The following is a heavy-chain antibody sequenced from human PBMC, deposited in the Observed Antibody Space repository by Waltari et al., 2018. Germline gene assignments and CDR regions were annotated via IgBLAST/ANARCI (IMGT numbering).Heavy chain of an antibody. CDR3: LRDSSGSHFDY. CDR2: INPKNGDT. Sequence: LVQSGAEVKKPGASVKVSCKASGYTFTCYAILWVRQAPGQGLEWMGRINPKNGDTHYAQKFQGRVAMTTDTSTNTAFMELHSLRSDDTAVYYCLRDSSGSHFDYWGQGTLVTVSS. CDR1: GYTFTCYA. J-gene: IGHJ4*02. D-gene: IGHD3-22*01. V-gene: IGHV1-2*06.